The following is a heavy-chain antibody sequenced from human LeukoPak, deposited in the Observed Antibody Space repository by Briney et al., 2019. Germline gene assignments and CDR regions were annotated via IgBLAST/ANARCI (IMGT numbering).Heavy chain of an antibody. CDR1: GFTFSSYG. D-gene: IGHD5-18*01. CDR2: ISYDGSNK. CDR3: AREGTKIQLWLRPKYYFDY. Sequence: GRSLRLSCAASGFTFSSYGMHWVRQAPGKGLEWVAVISYDGSNKYYADSVKGRFTISRDNSKNTLYLQMNSLRAEDTAVYYCAREGTKIQLWLRPKYYFDYWGQGTLVTVSS. J-gene: IGHJ4*02. V-gene: IGHV3-30*03.